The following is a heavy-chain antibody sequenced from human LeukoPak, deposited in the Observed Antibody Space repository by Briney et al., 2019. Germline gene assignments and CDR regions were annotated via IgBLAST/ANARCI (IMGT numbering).Heavy chain of an antibody. CDR1: GGSISSGSYF. J-gene: IGHJ4*02. Sequence: PSQTLSLTCNVSGGSISSGSYFWSWIRQPPGKILKWIGRVHTSGSTNYKPYLLGRITISLGTSKSQVSLKLMSVTAADTALYFCVREVDGFWSAADWWGQRTQVTVSS. CDR2: VHTSGST. V-gene: IGHV4-61*02. D-gene: IGHD3-3*01. CDR3: VREVDGFWSAADW.